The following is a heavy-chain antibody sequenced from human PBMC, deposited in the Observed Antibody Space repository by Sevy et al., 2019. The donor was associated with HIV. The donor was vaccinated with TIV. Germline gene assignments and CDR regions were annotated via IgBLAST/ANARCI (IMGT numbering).Heavy chain of an antibody. V-gene: IGHV3-30*18. J-gene: IGHJ4*02. CDR2: ISYDGSNK. Sequence: GGSLRLSCAASGFTFSSYGMHWVRQAPGKGLEWVAVISYDGSNKYYADSVKGRFTISRDNSKNTLYLQMNSLRAEDTAVYYWAKDFFWSGYYYFDYWGQGTLVTVSS. CDR3: AKDFFWSGYYYFDY. CDR1: GFTFSSYG. D-gene: IGHD3-3*01.